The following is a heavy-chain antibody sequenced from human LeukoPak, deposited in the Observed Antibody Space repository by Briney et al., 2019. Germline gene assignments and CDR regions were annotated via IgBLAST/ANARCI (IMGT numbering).Heavy chain of an antibody. V-gene: IGHV3-11*01. J-gene: IGHJ4*02. Sequence: GGSLRLSCAASGFTFSDYYMSWIRQAPGKGLEWVSYISSSGSTIYYADSVKGRFTISRDNAKNSLYLQMNSLRAEDTAVYYCARGVVVVPAATVEFDYWGQGTLVTVSS. CDR2: ISSSGSTI. D-gene: IGHD2-2*01. CDR3: ARGVVVVPAATVEFDY. CDR1: GFTFSDYY.